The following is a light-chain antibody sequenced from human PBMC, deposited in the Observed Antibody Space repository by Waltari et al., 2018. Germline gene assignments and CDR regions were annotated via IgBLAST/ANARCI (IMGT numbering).Light chain of an antibody. Sequence: QSVLTQPPSVSAAPGQTVTISCSGSSSNLGTNYVSWYRHLPGTAPKLLIYENDKRPSGIPGRFSGSRSGTSATLGITGLQTGDEAVYYCGTWDSSLSAGVFGGGTKLTVL. CDR1: SSNLGTNY. V-gene: IGLV1-51*02. J-gene: IGLJ3*02. CDR2: END. CDR3: GTWDSSLSAGV.